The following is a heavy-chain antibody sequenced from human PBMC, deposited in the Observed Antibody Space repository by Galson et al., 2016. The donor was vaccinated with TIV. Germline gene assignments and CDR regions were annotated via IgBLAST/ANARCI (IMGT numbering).Heavy chain of an antibody. Sequence: SLRLSCAASGFPFSSYAMHWVRQAPGEGLQWVANVKQDGTDQNYVDSVKGRFSISRDNAKNSLLLQMNTLRPEDTAVYYCARDWDDYGAHSALDDWGQGTLVTVSS. D-gene: IGHD4-17*01. V-gene: IGHV3-7*01. J-gene: IGHJ4*02. CDR3: ARDWDDYGAHSALDD. CDR2: VKQDGTDQ. CDR1: GFPFSSYA.